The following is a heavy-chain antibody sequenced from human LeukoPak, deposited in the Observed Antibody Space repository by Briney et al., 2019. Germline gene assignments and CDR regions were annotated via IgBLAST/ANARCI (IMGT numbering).Heavy chain of an antibody. D-gene: IGHD3-16*01. CDR2: ISSNGGST. Sequence: GGSLRLPCAASGFTFSSYDMHWVRQAPGKELEYVSAISSNGGSTYYANSVKGRFTISRDNSKNTLYLQMGSLRPEDMAVYYCARWGRGMDVWGTGTTVTVSS. CDR1: GFTFSSYD. CDR3: ARWGRGMDV. V-gene: IGHV3-64*01. J-gene: IGHJ6*04.